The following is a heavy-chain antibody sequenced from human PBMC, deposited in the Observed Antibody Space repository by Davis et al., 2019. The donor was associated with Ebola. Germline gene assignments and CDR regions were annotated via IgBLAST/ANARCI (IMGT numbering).Heavy chain of an antibody. Sequence: GESLKISCAASGFTFSSYGMHWVRQAPGKGLEWVAVIWYDGSNKYYADSVKGRFTISRDNSKNTLYLQMNSLRAKDTAVYYCARGIFKYYFDYWGQGTLVTVSS. V-gene: IGHV3-33*08. CDR3: ARGIFKYYFDY. CDR2: IWYDGSNK. J-gene: IGHJ4*02. CDR1: GFTFSSYG. D-gene: IGHD2/OR15-2a*01.